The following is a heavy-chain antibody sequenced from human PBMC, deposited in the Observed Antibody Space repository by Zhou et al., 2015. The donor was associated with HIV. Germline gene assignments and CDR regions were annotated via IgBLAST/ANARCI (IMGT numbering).Heavy chain of an antibody. Sequence: QVQLVQSGAEVKKPGSSVKVSCKASGDTFSSYVINWVRQAPGQGLKWMGGIIPIFGTANYAQKFQGRVTITADESTTTAYMELSSLRSDDTAVYYCGRPPFARGTVIDHWGQGTLVTVSP. CDR1: GDTFSSYV. CDR3: GRPPFARGTVIDH. CDR2: IIPIFGTA. D-gene: IGHD3-16*01. J-gene: IGHJ4*02. V-gene: IGHV1-69*01.